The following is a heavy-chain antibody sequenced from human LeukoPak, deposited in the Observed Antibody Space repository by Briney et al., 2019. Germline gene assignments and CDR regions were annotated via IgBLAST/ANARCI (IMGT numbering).Heavy chain of an antibody. Sequence: GPSVKVSCKSSGGTFSSYTISWVRQAPGQGREWRGRIIPILGIANYAQKFQGRVTITADKSKSKAYVELSSLRYEDTPVYQCARAGGGVDYYYYYMDVWGKGTTVTVSS. CDR1: GGTFSSYT. J-gene: IGHJ6*03. D-gene: IGHD2-15*01. V-gene: IGHV1-69*02. CDR3: ARAGGGVDYYYYYMDV. CDR2: IIPILGIA.